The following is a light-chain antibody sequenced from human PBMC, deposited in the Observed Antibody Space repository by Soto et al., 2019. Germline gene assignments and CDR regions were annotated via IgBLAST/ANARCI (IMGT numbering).Light chain of an antibody. CDR3: AAWDVRFVV. Sequence: QSVLTQPPSASGTPEQRVTISCSGSRSSIGTNTVTWYQQLPGTAPKLLIYSDNQRPSGVPDRFSGSKSGTSASLAISALQSDDEAAYYCAAWDVRFVVFGGGTQLTVL. J-gene: IGLJ7*01. CDR1: RSSIGTNT. V-gene: IGLV1-44*01. CDR2: SDN.